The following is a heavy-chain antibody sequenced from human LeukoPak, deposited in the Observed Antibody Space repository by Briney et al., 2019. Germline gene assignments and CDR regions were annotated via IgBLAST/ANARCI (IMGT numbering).Heavy chain of an antibody. Sequence: TSETLSLTCTVSGGSTGSDYWSWIRQPPGKGLEWIAYVYYSGVTSYNPSLKSRVAISIDTSKNQFSLNLSSVTAADTAVYYCARLSLHCSGGSCYRGAFDSWGQGTLVTVSS. CDR2: VYYSGVT. CDR3: ARLSLHCSGGSCYRGAFDS. V-gene: IGHV4-59*08. D-gene: IGHD2-15*01. J-gene: IGHJ4*02. CDR1: GGSTGSDY.